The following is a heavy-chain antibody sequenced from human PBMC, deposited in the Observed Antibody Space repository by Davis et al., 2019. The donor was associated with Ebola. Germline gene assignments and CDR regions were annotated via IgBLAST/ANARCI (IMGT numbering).Heavy chain of an antibody. CDR3: ARKLPNYYYYGMDV. D-gene: IGHD2-15*01. J-gene: IGHJ6*02. CDR2: ISGSGGST. Sequence: GESLKISCAGSGFTFSSYAMSWVRQAPGKGLEWVSVISGSGGSTYYADSVKGRLTISRDNSKSTLFLQMNSLRAEDTAVYYCARKLPNYYYYGMDVWGQGTTVTVSS. CDR1: GFTFSSYA. V-gene: IGHV3-23*01.